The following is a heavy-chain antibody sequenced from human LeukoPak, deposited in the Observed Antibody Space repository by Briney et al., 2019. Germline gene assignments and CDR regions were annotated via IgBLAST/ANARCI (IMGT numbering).Heavy chain of an antibody. V-gene: IGHV4-34*01. J-gene: IGHJ5*02. CDR2: INHSGST. Sequence: SETLSLTCAVYGGSFSGYYWSWIRQPPGEGLEWIGEINHSGSTNYNPSLKSRVTISVDTSKNQFSLKLSSVTAADTAVYYCARDDHWFDPWGQGTLVTVSS. CDR3: ARDDHWFDP. D-gene: IGHD1-1*01. CDR1: GGSFSGYY.